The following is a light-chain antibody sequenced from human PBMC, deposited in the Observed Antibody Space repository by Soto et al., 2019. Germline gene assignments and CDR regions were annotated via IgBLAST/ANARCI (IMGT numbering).Light chain of an antibody. CDR2: AAS. CDR1: QSIGNH. CDR3: QQYDKWPTWT. Sequence: DIQMTQSPSSLSASVGDRVTITCRASQSIGNHLNWYRQKPGKPPDLLIYAASSLHSGVPSRFSGSGSGTDFTLTISSLQSEDFAVYYCQQYDKWPTWTFGQGTKVDIK. J-gene: IGKJ1*01. V-gene: IGKV1-39*01.